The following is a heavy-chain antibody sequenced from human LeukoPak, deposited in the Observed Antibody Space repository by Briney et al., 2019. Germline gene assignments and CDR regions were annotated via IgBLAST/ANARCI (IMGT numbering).Heavy chain of an antibody. CDR3: ARGPRLYYGMDV. Sequence: SETLSLTCTVSGGSISSFYWSWIRQPPGKGLEWIGYIYYSGSTNYNPSLKSRVTISVDRSKNQFSLKLSSVTAADTAVYYCARGPRLYYGMDVWGQGTTVTVSS. CDR1: GGSISSFY. V-gene: IGHV4-59*12. CDR2: IYYSGST. J-gene: IGHJ6*02.